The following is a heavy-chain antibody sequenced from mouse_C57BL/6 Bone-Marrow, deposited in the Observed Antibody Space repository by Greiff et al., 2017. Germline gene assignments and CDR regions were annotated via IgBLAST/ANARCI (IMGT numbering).Heavy chain of an antibody. CDR1: GFNIKDDY. J-gene: IGHJ3*01. V-gene: IGHV14-4*01. Sequence: EVQLQQSGAELVRPGASVKLSCTASGFNIKDDYMHWVQQRPEQGLEWIGWIDPENGDTEYASKFQGKATITSDTSSNTAYLQLSSLTSKVTAVYYCTYDGLRFAYWGQGTLVTVSA. D-gene: IGHD2-3*01. CDR3: TYDGLRFAY. CDR2: IDPENGDT.